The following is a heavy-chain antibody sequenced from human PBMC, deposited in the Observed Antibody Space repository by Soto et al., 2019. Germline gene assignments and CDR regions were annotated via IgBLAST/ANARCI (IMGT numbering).Heavy chain of an antibody. J-gene: IGHJ6*02. CDR1: GFTFSNNA. V-gene: IGHV3-30-3*01. Sequence: QVQLVESGGGVVQPWRSLRLSCAASGFTFSNNAMDWVRQAPGKGLEWVAVISYDGSNKYIAESVKGRFTISRDNSKNTLFLQMTSLRAEDTAVYYCARGTTTSAFSTMDVWGQGTTVTVSS. D-gene: IGHD1-1*01. CDR2: ISYDGSNK. CDR3: ARGTTTSAFSTMDV.